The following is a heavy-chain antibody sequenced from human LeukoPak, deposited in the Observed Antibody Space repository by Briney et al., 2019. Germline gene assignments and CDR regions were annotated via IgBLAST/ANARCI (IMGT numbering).Heavy chain of an antibody. D-gene: IGHD3-3*01. CDR1: GFTFSSYW. Sequence: GGSLRLSCAASGFTFSSYWMSWVRQAPGKGLEWVANIKQDGSEKYYVDSVKGRFTISRDNAKNSLYLQMNSLRAEDTAVYYCAGAALRFLEWSPLNYWGQGTLVTVSS. J-gene: IGHJ4*02. V-gene: IGHV3-7*01. CDR2: IKQDGSEK. CDR3: AGAALRFLEWSPLNY.